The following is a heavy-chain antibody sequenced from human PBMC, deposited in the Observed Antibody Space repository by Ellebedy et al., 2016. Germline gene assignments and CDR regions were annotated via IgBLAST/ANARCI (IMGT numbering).Heavy chain of an antibody. CDR2: ADHDGTGT. CDR1: GFTFTAYW. Sequence: HTGGSLRLSCAASGFTFTAYWMHWVRQAPGKGLVWVSRADHDGTGTAYADSVKGRFTISRDISKNTLYLQMNSLRAEDTAVYYCAKDRFCSSTSCSNYFDSWGQGTLVTVSS. V-gene: IGHV3-74*01. J-gene: IGHJ4*02. CDR3: AKDRFCSSTSCSNYFDS. D-gene: IGHD2-2*01.